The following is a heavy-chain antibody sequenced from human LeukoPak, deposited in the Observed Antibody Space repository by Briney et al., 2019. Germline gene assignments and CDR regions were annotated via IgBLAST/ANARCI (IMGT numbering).Heavy chain of an antibody. D-gene: IGHD3-22*01. CDR3: ARSQWLPFDY. CDR1: GFTFSSYA. J-gene: IGHJ4*02. CDR2: ISYDGSNK. Sequence: GALRLSCAASGFTFSSYAMHWVRQAPGKGLEWVAVISYDGSNKYYADSVKGRFTISRDNSKNTLYLQMNSLRAEDTAVYYCARSQWLPFDYWGQGTLVTVSS. V-gene: IGHV3-30*04.